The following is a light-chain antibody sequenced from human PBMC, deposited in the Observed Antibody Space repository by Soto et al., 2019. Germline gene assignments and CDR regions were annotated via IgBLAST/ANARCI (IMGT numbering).Light chain of an antibody. CDR2: DAS. CDR1: QSVSSY. V-gene: IGKV3-11*01. Sequence: EIVLTQAPATLSLSPGERATLSCRASQSVSSYLAWSQQKPGQAHRLLIYDASNSTTGIPARFSGSGSGTDFTLTISSLEPEDFAGYYCQHRSNWPITFGGGTKVEIK. CDR3: QHRSNWPIT. J-gene: IGKJ4*01.